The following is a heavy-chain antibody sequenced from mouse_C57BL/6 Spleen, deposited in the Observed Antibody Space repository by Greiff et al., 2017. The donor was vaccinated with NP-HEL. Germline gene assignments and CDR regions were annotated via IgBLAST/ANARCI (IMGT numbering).Heavy chain of an antibody. CDR2: ISSGSSTI. Sequence: EVMLVESGGGLVKPGGSLKLSCAASGFTFSDYGMHWVRQAPEKGLEWVAYISSGSSTIYYADTVKGRFTISRDNAKNTLFLQMTSLRSEDTAMYYCARHYYGRAMDYWGQGTSVTVSS. CDR1: GFTFSDYG. V-gene: IGHV5-17*01. J-gene: IGHJ4*01. D-gene: IGHD1-2*01. CDR3: ARHYYGRAMDY.